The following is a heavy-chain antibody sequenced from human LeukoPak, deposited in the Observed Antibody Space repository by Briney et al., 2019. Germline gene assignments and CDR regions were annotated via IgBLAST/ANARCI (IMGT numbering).Heavy chain of an antibody. CDR1: GGSISSGDYY. CDR3: ATPGPSLNWFDH. V-gene: IGHV4-30-4*08. D-gene: IGHD1-1*01. Sequence: SQTLSLTCTVSGGSISSGDYYWSWIRQPPGKGLEWIGYIYYSGGTYYNPSLKSRVTISVDTSKNQFSLTLTSVTAADTAVYYCATPGPSLNWFDHWGQGTLVTVSS. CDR2: IYYSGGT. J-gene: IGHJ5*02.